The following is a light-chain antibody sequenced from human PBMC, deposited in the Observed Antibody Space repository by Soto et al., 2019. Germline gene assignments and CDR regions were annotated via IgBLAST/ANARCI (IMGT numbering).Light chain of an antibody. Sequence: IQMTQSPSSLSASVEDRVIITCRASQSISNHLNWYQQKPGKAPKLLIFAASSLQSGVSSRFSGSRSGPDFTLTISSLQPEDFATYYCQQSYSSPPTFGQGPNVDIK. V-gene: IGKV1-39*01. CDR1: QSISNH. CDR3: QQSYSSPPT. CDR2: AAS. J-gene: IGKJ1*01.